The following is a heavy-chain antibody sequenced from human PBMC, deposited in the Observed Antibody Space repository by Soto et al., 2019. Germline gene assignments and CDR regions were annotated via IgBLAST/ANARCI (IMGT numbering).Heavy chain of an antibody. CDR1: GYTFTSYG. CDR2: ISAYNGNT. CDR3: ARWAPSYSSGWDEQYYYYYGMDV. Sequence: ASVKVSCKASGYTFTSYGISWVRQAPGQGLEWMGWISAYNGNTNYAQKLQGRVTMTTDTSTSTAYMELRSLRSDDTSVYYCARWAPSYSSGWDEQYYYYYGMDVWGQGITVSVSS. J-gene: IGHJ6*02. V-gene: IGHV1-18*04. D-gene: IGHD6-19*01.